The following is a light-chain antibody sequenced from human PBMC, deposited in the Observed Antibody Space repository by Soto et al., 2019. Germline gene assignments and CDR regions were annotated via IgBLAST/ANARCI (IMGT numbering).Light chain of an antibody. CDR3: QQYNSWPQYT. J-gene: IGKJ2*01. CDR2: GAS. CDR1: ESVSSN. V-gene: IGKV3-15*01. Sequence: EIVMTQSPATLSVSPGERVTVSCRASESVSSNLAWYQQKAGQAPRLLIYGASTRATGIPARFSGSGSGTEFTLTISTLQSEDVAIYYCQQYNSWPQYTFGQGTKLEI.